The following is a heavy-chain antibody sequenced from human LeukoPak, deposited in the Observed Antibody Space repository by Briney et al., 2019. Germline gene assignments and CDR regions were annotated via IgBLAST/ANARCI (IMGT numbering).Heavy chain of an antibody. CDR2: IRYDGSNK. J-gene: IGHJ4*02. D-gene: IGHD3-10*01. V-gene: IGHV3-30*02. Sequence: GGSLRLSCAASGFTFSSYGMHWVRQAPGKGLEWVAFIRYDGSNKYYADSVKGRFTISRDNSKNTLYLQMNSLRAEDTAVYYCAYAKGPYGSGSIFGYWGQGTLVTVSS. CDR3: AYAKGPYGSGSIFGY. CDR1: GFTFSSYG.